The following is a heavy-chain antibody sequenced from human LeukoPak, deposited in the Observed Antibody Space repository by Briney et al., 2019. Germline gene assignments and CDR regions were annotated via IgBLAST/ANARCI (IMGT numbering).Heavy chain of an antibody. V-gene: IGHV4-39*02. J-gene: IGHJ4*02. Sequence: SETLSLTCTVSGGSISSSSYYWGWIRQPPGKGLEWIGSIYYSGSTYYNPSLKSRVTISVDTSKNQFSLKLSSVTAADTAVYYCARDLLFYDSSGYYDYWGQGTLVTVSS. D-gene: IGHD3-22*01. CDR1: GGSISSSSYY. CDR2: IYYSGST. CDR3: ARDLLFYDSSGYYDY.